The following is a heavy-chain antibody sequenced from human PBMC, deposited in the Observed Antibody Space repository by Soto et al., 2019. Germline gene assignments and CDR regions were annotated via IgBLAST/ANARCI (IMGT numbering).Heavy chain of an antibody. V-gene: IGHV1-24*01. CDR3: ATSSRHLGHYYYYGMDV. D-gene: IGHD7-27*01. CDR1: GYTLTELS. Sequence: ASVKVSCKVSGYTLTELSMHWVRQAPGKGLEWMGGFDPEDGETIYAQKFQGRVTMTEDTSTDTAYMELSSLRSEDTAVYYCATSSRHLGHYYYYGMDVWGQGTTVTVSS. CDR2: FDPEDGET. J-gene: IGHJ6*02.